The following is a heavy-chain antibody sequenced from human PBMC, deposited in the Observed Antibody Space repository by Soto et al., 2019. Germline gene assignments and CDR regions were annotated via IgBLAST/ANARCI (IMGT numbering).Heavy chain of an antibody. J-gene: IGHJ5*02. Sequence: SETLSLTCAVSGGSISSSSYYWGWIRQPPGKGLEWIGSIYYSGSTYYNPSLKSRVTISVDTSKNQFSLKLSSVTAADTAVYYCARHQSHSRSYVDPWGQGTLVTVSS. D-gene: IGHD6-13*01. CDR2: IYYSGST. CDR1: GGSISSSSYY. CDR3: ARHQSHSRSYVDP. V-gene: IGHV4-39*01.